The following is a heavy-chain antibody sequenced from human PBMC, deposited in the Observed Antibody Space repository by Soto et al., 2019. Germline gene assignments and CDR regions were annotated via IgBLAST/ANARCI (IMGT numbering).Heavy chain of an antibody. CDR1: GFTFSSYT. CDR2: ISGSGGST. D-gene: IGHD4-17*01. V-gene: IGHV3-23*01. Sequence: LRLSCAVSGFTFSSYTMAWVRQAPGKGLEWVSSISGSGGSTYYADSVKGRFTVSRDNSKNTLYLQMNSLRAEDTAVYYCAKLENYGDYGGLYWGQGTLVTVSS. CDR3: AKLENYGDYGGLY. J-gene: IGHJ4*02.